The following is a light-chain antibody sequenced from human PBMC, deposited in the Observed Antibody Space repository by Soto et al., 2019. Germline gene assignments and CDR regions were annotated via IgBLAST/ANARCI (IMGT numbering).Light chain of an antibody. Sequence: AIRMTQSPSSLSASTGDRVTITCRASQGISSYLAWYQQKPGKAPKLLIYDASTLQSGVPSRFXGXGSGXXXXXXXXXXXXXDFATSYCQQYYSYPRTFGQGTKVEIK. CDR3: QQYYSYPRT. V-gene: IGKV1-8*01. CDR2: DAS. J-gene: IGKJ1*01. CDR1: QGISSY.